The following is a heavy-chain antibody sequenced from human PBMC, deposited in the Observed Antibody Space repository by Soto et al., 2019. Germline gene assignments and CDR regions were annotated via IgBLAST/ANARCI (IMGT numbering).Heavy chain of an antibody. J-gene: IGHJ4*02. Sequence: QITLKESGPPLARPAQTLTLTCAFSGFSLTTTHLGVAWIRQPPWKALEWLALIYWDDDKRYSPSLKNRRAIFKDTTRNLLRLAVTTMNPEVTRTYFCAQAGDCGLRSSDHWGPGTLVPVSS. V-gene: IGHV2-5*02. CDR1: GFSLTTTHLG. D-gene: IGHD2-21*02. CDR3: AQAGDCGLRSSDH. CDR2: IYWDDDK.